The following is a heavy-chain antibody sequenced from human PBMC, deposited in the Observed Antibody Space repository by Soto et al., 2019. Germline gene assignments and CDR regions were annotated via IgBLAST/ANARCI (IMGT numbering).Heavy chain of an antibody. CDR3: ATESGSTYGYFDY. Sequence: TLSLTCTVSGGSVSSDDDYWSWIRQSPGKGLEWIGYISNSGSTGYNPSLKNRLTMSVDRSKNQFTLRLTSVTAADTAVYFCATESGSTYGYFDYWGQGTQVTVSS. D-gene: IGHD5-18*01. V-gene: IGHV4-30-4*01. CDR1: GGSVSSDDDY. CDR2: ISNSGST. J-gene: IGHJ4*02.